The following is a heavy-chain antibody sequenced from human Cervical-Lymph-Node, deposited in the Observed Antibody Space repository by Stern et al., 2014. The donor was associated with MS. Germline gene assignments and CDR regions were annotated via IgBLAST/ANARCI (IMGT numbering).Heavy chain of an antibody. CDR1: GFNFRTYW. CDR2: INGDGTVS. V-gene: IGHV3-74*02. CDR3: ASAYRAS. J-gene: IGHJ4*02. Sequence: VQLVESGGGIVQPGGSLMISCVASGFNFRTYWMHWVRQGPGKGLEWVSRINGDGTVSTYADSVRSRFTISRNNANNTMSLQLNNLRVEDTAIYYCASAYRASWGQGTLVTVST. D-gene: IGHD1-1*01.